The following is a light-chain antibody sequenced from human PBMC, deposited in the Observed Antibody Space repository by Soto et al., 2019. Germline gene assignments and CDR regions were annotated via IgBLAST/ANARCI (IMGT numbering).Light chain of an antibody. Sequence: DIVMTQSPDSLAVSLGERATINCKSSQSVLYSSNNKNSLVWYQQKPGQPPKLLISWASTRESGVPDRFSGSGSGTDFTLTISSLQAEDVAVYYCQQYHTTPYTFGQGTKLEIK. J-gene: IGKJ2*01. CDR1: QSVLYSSNNKNS. CDR3: QQYHTTPYT. V-gene: IGKV4-1*01. CDR2: WAS.